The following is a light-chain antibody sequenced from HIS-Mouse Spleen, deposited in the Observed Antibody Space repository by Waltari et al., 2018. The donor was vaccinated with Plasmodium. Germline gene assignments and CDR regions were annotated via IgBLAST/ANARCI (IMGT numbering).Light chain of an antibody. J-gene: IGLJ2*01. CDR1: KLGDKY. CDR2: KDS. V-gene: IGLV3-1*01. CDR3: QAWDSSTVV. Sequence: SYELTQPPSVSVSPGQTASITCSGDKLGDKYAYWYQQKPGQSPVLVIYKDSKRPSVIPERFSGSHSGNTATLTISGTQAMDEADYYCQAWDSSTVVFGGGTKLTVL.